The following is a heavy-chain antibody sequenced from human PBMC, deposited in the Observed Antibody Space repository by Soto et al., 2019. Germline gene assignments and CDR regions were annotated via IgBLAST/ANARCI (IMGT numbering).Heavy chain of an antibody. CDR2: IWYDGSNK. D-gene: IGHD2-2*01. CDR3: ARAPIVLEPAAPGELYYSYDGMDV. Sequence: QVQLVESGGGVVQPGRSLRLSCAASGFTFSSYGMHWVRQAPGKGLEWVAVIWYDGSNKYYADSVKGRFTISKDNSKNTLYLHMTSLTGEDTAVYYWARAPIVLEPAAPGELYYSYDGMDVWGQGTTVTVSS. J-gene: IGHJ6*02. CDR1: GFTFSSYG. V-gene: IGHV3-33*01.